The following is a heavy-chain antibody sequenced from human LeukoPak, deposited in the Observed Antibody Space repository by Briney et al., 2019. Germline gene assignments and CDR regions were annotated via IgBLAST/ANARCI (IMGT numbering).Heavy chain of an antibody. CDR1: GFTFTSSA. D-gene: IGHD3-22*01. V-gene: IGHV1-58*01. CDR3: AAGRAYYYDSGGYSFLGENGFAP. CDR2: IVVGSGNT. J-gene: IGHJ5*02. Sequence: SVKVSCKASGFTFTSSAVQWVRQARGQRLEWIGWIVVGSGNTNYAQKFQERVTITRDMSTSTAYMELSSLRSEDTAVYYCAAGRAYYYDSGGYSFLGENGFAPGGQGTLVTVSS.